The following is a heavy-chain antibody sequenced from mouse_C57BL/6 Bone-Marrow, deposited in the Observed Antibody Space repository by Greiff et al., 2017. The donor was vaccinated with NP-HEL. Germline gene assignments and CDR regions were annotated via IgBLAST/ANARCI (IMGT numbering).Heavy chain of an antibody. V-gene: IGHV14-1*01. D-gene: IGHD2-10*01. CDR2: IDPEDGDT. CDR1: GFNIKDYY. Sequence: VQLQQSGAELVRPGASVKLSCTASGFNIKDYYMHWVKQRPEQGLEWIGRIDPEDGDTEYAPKFQGKATMTADTSSNTAYLRLSSLTSEDAAVYYCTTPYYGNYDWVDYWGQGTSVTVSS. CDR3: TTPYYGNYDWVDY. J-gene: IGHJ4*01.